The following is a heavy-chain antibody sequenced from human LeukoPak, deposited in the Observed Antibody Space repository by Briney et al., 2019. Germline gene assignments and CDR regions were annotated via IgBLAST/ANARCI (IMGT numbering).Heavy chain of an antibody. CDR2: GGSGGST. CDR1: GFIFSSYA. J-gene: IGHJ6*04. Sequence: GGSLRLSCAASGFIFSSYAMSWVRQAPGKGLEWVSYGGSGGSTYYADSVKGRFTISRDNSKNTLYLQMNSLRAEDTAVYYCARVLRYFDWFPLDVWGKGTTVTVSS. CDR3: ARVLRYFDWFPLDV. D-gene: IGHD3-9*01. V-gene: IGHV3-23*01.